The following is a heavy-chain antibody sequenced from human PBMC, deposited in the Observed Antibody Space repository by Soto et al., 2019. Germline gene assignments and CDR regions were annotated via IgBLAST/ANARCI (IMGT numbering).Heavy chain of an antibody. D-gene: IGHD6-6*01. CDR2: IDPSDSYT. Sequence: EVQLVQSGAEVKKPGESLRISCKGSGYSFTSYWIGWVRQMPGKGLEWMGRIDPSDSYTNYSPSFQGHVTISADKSISTAYLQWSSLKASDTAMYYCARLPVIAARYYYYGMDVWGQGTTVTVSS. J-gene: IGHJ6*02. CDR3: ARLPVIAARYYYYGMDV. V-gene: IGHV5-10-1*03. CDR1: GYSFTSYW.